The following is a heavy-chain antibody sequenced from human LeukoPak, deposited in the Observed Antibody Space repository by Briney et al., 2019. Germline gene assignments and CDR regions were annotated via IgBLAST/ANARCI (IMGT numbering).Heavy chain of an antibody. D-gene: IGHD3-10*01. CDR3: ANQWFGETLAGDY. Sequence: GGSLRLSCAASGFAFSSHGMHWVRQAPGKGLEWVTFIRYDGSNKYYADSVKGRFTISRDNSKNTLYLQMNSLRAEDTAVYYCANQWFGETLAGDYWGQGTLVTVSS. V-gene: IGHV3-30*02. CDR1: GFAFSSHG. J-gene: IGHJ4*02. CDR2: IRYDGSNK.